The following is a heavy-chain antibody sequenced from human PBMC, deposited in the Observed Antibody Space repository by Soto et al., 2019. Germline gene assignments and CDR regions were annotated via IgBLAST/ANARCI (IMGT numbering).Heavy chain of an antibody. CDR3: ASLTTLAEFLDL. J-gene: IGHJ2*01. CDR1: GFTFTNYW. Sequence: EVQLVESGGGLVQPGGSLRLSCAASGFTFTNYWMHWVRQAPGKGLVWVSRITTDGSETHYADSVKGRFTISRDHAKNTVYLQMNRLRAEDTAVYYCASLTTLAEFLDLWGRGIPVTVSS. D-gene: IGHD4-4*01. CDR2: ITTDGSET. V-gene: IGHV3-74*01.